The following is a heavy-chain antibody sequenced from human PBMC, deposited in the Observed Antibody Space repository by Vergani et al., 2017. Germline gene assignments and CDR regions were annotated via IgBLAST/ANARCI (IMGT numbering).Heavy chain of an antibody. J-gene: IGHJ4*02. CDR2: IRSDEIRR. V-gene: IGHV3-30*02. Sequence: QVQLVESGGGVVKPGGSRRLSCAASGFTLNSYGRHGVRQAPGKGLEWVASIRSDEIRRYYGDSMEGPFTISRDNSKNTLYLQMKSLRPEDTAVYYCAKEGGGYCSGGTCYPEYWGQGTLVIVSS. CDR1: GFTLNSYG. D-gene: IGHD2-15*01. CDR3: AKEGGGYCSGGTCYPEY.